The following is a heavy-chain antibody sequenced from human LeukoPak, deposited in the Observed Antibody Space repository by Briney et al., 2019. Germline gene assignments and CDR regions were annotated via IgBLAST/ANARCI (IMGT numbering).Heavy chain of an antibody. V-gene: IGHV3-30*03. D-gene: IGHD4-17*01. CDR2: ISYDGSIK. CDR1: GFTFSSYG. J-gene: IGHJ4*02. CDR3: ATEIDYGDYVHNFDY. Sequence: GESLRLSCAASGFTFSSYGMHWVRQAPGKGLEWVAVISYDGSIKYYADSLKGRFTISRDNSKNTLSLQMNSLRAEDTAVYYCATEIDYGDYVHNFDYWGQGTLVTVSS.